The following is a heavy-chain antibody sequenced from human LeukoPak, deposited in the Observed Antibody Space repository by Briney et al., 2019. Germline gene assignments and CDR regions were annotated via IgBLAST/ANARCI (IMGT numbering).Heavy chain of an antibody. D-gene: IGHD5-12*01. CDR1: GGTFSSYA. CDR3: ARNTRAYGDAFDI. V-gene: IGHV1-69*06. Sequence: GASVKVSCKASGGTFSSYAISWVRQAPGQGLEWMGGIIPIFGTANYAQKFQGRVTITADKSTSTAYMELSSLRSEDTAVYYCARNTRAYGDAFDIWGQGTMVTVSS. J-gene: IGHJ3*02. CDR2: IIPIFGTA.